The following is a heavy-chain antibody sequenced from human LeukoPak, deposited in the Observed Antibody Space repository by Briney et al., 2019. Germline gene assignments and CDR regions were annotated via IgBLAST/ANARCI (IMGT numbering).Heavy chain of an antibody. CDR2: ISWSSGII. CDR1: EFIFDDHG. D-gene: IGHD3-3*01. Sequence: PGRSLRLSCAASEFIFDDHGMHWVRQAPGKGLEWVSGISWSSGIIGYADSVKGRFTISRDNAKNSLDLQMESLRAEDTAVYYCAKDTGSPADAITMEDNAFDIWGQGTMVTVSS. CDR3: AKDTGSPADAITMEDNAFDI. J-gene: IGHJ3*02. V-gene: IGHV3-9*01.